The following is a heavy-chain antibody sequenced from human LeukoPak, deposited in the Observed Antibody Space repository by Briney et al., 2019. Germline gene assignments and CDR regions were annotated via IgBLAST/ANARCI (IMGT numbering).Heavy chain of an antibody. CDR2: LYSGGSA. Sequence: PGRSLRLSCAASGFNVSSNFMSWVRQAPGKGLVWVSVLYSGGSAYYADSAKGRFTFSRDISKNTLYLQINSLTAEDTALYYCAREKSGDPGYFGLWGRGTLVTVSS. D-gene: IGHD4-17*01. CDR3: AREKSGDPGYFGL. V-gene: IGHV3-53*01. CDR1: GFNVSSNF. J-gene: IGHJ2*01.